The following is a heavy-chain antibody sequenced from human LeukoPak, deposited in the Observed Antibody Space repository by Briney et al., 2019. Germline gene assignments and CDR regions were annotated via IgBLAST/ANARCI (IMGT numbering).Heavy chain of an antibody. V-gene: IGHV2-5*01. D-gene: IGHD3-22*01. CDR3: CRGNSSGPYDY. Sequence: SGPTLVNPTQTLTLTCTFSGFSLSTHGVGVGWIRQPPGKALEWLALIYWNDDKRYSSSLYSRLTIAKDTSKNQVVLTMTNMDPVDTATYYCCRGNSSGPYDYWGQGTLVTVSS. CDR2: IYWNDDK. CDR1: GFSLSTHGVG. J-gene: IGHJ4*02.